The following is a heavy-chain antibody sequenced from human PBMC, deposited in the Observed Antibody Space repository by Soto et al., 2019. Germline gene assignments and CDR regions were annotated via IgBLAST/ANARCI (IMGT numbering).Heavy chain of an antibody. CDR1: GFTFSSYG. CDR3: AKGGDSSGYYYGAFDI. D-gene: IGHD3-22*01. CDR2: ISYDGSNK. Sequence: GGSLRLSCAASGFTFSSYGMHWVRQAPGKGLEWVAVISYDGSNKYYADSVKGRFTISRDNSKNTLYLQMNSLRAEDTAVYYCAKGGDSSGYYYGAFDIWGQGTMVTV. V-gene: IGHV3-30*18. J-gene: IGHJ3*02.